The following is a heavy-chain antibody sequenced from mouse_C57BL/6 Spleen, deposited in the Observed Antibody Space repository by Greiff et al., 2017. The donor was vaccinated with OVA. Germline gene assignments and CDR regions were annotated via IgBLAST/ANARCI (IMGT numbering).Heavy chain of an antibody. D-gene: IGHD2-1*01. Sequence: QVQLKQPGAELVRPGSSVKLSCKASGYTFTSYWMDWVKQRPGQGLEWIGNIYPSDSETHYNQKFKDKATLTVDKSSSTAYMQLSSLTSEDSAVYYCARHDGNLYYFDYWGQGTTLTVSS. CDR2: IYPSDSET. J-gene: IGHJ2*01. CDR3: ARHDGNLYYFDY. V-gene: IGHV1-61*01. CDR1: GYTFTSYW.